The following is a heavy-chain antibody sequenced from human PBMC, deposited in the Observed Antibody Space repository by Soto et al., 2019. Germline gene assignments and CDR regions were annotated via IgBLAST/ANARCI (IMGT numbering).Heavy chain of an antibody. CDR1: GFTFTSSA. D-gene: IGHD3-22*01. Sequence: ASVKVPCKASGFTFTSSAVKWVRQARGQRLEWIGWIVVGSGNTNYAQKFQERVTITRDMSTSTAYMELSSLRSEDTAVYYCAADLAAYYDSSGYYLVNAFDIWG. J-gene: IGHJ3*02. CDR2: IVVGSGNT. V-gene: IGHV1-58*01. CDR3: AADLAAYYDSSGYYLVNAFDI.